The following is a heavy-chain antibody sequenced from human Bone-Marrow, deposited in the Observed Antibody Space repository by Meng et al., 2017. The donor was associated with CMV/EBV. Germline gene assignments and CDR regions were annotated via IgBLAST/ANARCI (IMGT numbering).Heavy chain of an antibody. CDR1: GFTFSSYW. Sequence: GESLKISCAASGFTFSSYWMSWVRQAPGKGLEWVAFIRYDGSNKYYADSVKGRFTISRDNSKNTLYLQMNSLRAEDTAVYYCARPPRYSSSRGPFQHWGQGTLVTVSS. V-gene: IGHV3-30*02. D-gene: IGHD6-13*01. J-gene: IGHJ1*01. CDR3: ARPPRYSSSRGPFQH. CDR2: IRYDGSNK.